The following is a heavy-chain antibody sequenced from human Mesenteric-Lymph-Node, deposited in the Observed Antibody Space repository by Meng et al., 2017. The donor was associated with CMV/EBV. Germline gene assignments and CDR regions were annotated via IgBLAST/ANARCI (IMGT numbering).Heavy chain of an antibody. J-gene: IGHJ3*02. D-gene: IGHD2-21*01. CDR1: GFTFSNYW. CDR2: IKQDGTEK. Sequence: GGSLRLSCAASGFTFSNYWMNWVRQAPGQGLEWVANIKQDGTEKYYVDSVKGRFTISRDNAKNSLYLQMNSLRAEDTAVYYCARESHPYLAFDIWGQGTMVTVSS. CDR3: ARESHPYLAFDI. V-gene: IGHV3-7*01.